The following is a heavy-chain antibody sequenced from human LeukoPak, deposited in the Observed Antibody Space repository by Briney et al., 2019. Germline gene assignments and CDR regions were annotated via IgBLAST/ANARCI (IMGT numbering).Heavy chain of an antibody. D-gene: IGHD3-22*01. CDR3: ARVLHKRNYDSSVYYGY. CDR2: IRYDGSNK. Sequence: GGSLRLSCAASEFTFRSYGMHWVRQAPGKGLEWVAFIRYDGSNKYYADSVKGRFTISRDNSKNTLYLQMNSLRAEDTAVYYCARVLHKRNYDSSVYYGYWGQGTLVTVSS. J-gene: IGHJ4*02. CDR1: EFTFRSYG. V-gene: IGHV3-30*02.